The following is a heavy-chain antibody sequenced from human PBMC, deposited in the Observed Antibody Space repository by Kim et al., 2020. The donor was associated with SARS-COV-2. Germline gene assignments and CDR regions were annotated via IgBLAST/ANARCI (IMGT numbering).Heavy chain of an antibody. V-gene: IGHV1-8*01. Sequence: QKFQGRVTMTRNTSISTAYMELSSLRSEDTAVYYCARGLAYSSGWYYFDYWGQGTLVTVSS. J-gene: IGHJ4*02. CDR3: ARGLAYSSGWYYFDY. D-gene: IGHD6-19*01.